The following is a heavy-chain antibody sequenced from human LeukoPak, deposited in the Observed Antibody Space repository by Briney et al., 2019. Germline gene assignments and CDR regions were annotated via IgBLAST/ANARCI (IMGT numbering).Heavy chain of an antibody. Sequence: PSETLSLTCTVSGVSVSDGTDYWSWVRQPPGKGLEWIGYIYKSGGANYNSDLKSRVTLSIDTSENQFSLQLDSVTPADMAVYYCARGAPARLYFGMDVWGPGTSVIVSS. CDR1: GVSVSDGTDY. J-gene: IGHJ6*02. D-gene: IGHD6-6*01. V-gene: IGHV4-61*01. CDR2: IYKSGGA. CDR3: ARGAPARLYFGMDV.